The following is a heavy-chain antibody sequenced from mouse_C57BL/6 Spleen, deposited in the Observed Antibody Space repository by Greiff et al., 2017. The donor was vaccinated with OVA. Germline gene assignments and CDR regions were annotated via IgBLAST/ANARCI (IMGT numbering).Heavy chain of an antibody. CDR1: GFTFSSYA. CDR3: ARDYDYFDY. V-gene: IGHV5-4*01. Sequence: EVMLVESGGGLVKPGGSLKLSCAASGFTFSSYAMSWVRQTPEKRLEWVATISDGGSYTYYPDNVKGRFTISRDNAKNNLYLQMSHLKSEDTAMYYCARDYDYFDYWGQGTTLTVSS. J-gene: IGHJ2*01. D-gene: IGHD1-1*01. CDR2: ISDGGSYT.